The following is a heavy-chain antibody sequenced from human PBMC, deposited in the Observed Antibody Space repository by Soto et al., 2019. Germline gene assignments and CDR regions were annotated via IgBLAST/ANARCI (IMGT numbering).Heavy chain of an antibody. J-gene: IGHJ5*02. Sequence: ASVKVSCKASGYTFTSYAMHWVRQAPGQRIEWMGWINAGNGNTKYSQKFQGRVTITRDTSASTAYMELSSLRSEDTAVYYCAKVPSEVFFAGVPINSLGSWGKGTLVTVSS. CDR3: AKVPSEVFFAGVPINSLGS. CDR2: INAGNGNT. D-gene: IGHD3-3*01. V-gene: IGHV1-3*01. CDR1: GYTFTSYA.